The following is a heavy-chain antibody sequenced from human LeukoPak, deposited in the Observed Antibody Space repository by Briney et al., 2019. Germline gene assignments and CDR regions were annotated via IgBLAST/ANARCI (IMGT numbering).Heavy chain of an antibody. CDR3: ARESHYYDSSGYQGMDY. J-gene: IGHJ4*02. CDR2: ISAYNGNT. CDR1: GYTFTSYG. D-gene: IGHD3-22*01. Sequence: ASVKVSCKASGYTFTSYGISWVRQAPGQGLEWMGWISAYNGNTNYAQKLQGRVTMTTDTSTSTAYMEQRSLRSDDTAVYYCARESHYYDSSGYQGMDYWGQGTLVTVSS. V-gene: IGHV1-18*01.